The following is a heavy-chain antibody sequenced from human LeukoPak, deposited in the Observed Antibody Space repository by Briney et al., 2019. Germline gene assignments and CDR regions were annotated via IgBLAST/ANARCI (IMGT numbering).Heavy chain of an antibody. D-gene: IGHD1-26*01. Sequence: GGSLRLSCAASGFTFSSYEMNWVRQAPGKGLEWVPAITGSGGRTYYADSVKGRFTISRDNSKNTLYLQMNSLRAEDTAIYYCAKEYTGTFSPFPSYFDNWGQGTLVTVSS. CDR3: AKEYTGTFSPFPSYFDN. V-gene: IGHV3-23*01. CDR1: GFTFSSYE. J-gene: IGHJ4*02. CDR2: ITGSGGRT.